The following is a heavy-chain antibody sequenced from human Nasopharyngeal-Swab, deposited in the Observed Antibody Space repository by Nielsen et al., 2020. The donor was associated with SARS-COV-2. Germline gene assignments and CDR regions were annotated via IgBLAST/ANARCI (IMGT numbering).Heavy chain of an antibody. V-gene: IGHV4-34*01. CDR3: ARGGPGLYGGKPWRLFDP. J-gene: IGHJ5*02. CDR1: GESFSDYY. D-gene: IGHD4-23*01. Sequence: SETLSLTCAVYGESFSDYYWSWIRQPPGKGQERLGEINLGESTNSNQSLKIRVPISKDTSKNQFSLKLSSVTAADTAVYYCARGGPGLYGGKPWRLFDPWGQGTLVTVSS. CDR2: INLGEST.